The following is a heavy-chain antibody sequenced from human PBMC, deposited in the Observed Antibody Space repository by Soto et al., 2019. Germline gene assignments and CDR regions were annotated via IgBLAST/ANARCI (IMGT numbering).Heavy chain of an antibody. D-gene: IGHD2-2*01. CDR1: GYTFTSYY. J-gene: IGHJ5*02. V-gene: IGHV1-46*03. CDR3: VRESTPTRWFDP. Sequence: ASVKVSCMASGYTFTSYYIHWVRQAPGQGLEWMGVINPSGGSTSYAQNYQGRDTMTRDTSTSTVYKKLSSLRSEDTAVYYCVRESTPTRWFDPWGQGTLVTVSS. CDR2: INPSGGST.